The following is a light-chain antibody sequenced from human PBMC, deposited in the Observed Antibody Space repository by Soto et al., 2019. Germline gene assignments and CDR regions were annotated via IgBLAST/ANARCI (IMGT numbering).Light chain of an antibody. CDR1: QSIRSN. CDR3: QQYYSTPLT. CDR2: WAS. Sequence: EIVMTQSPDTLSVSPGEGATLSCRVSQSIRSNLAWYQQKPGQPPKLLIYWASTRESGVPDRFSGSGSGTDFTLTISSLQAEDVAVYYCQQYYSTPLTFGGGTKVEIK. V-gene: IGKV4-1*01. J-gene: IGKJ4*01.